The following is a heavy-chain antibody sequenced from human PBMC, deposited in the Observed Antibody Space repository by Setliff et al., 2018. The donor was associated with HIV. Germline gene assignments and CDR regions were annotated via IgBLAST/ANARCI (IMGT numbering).Heavy chain of an antibody. J-gene: IGHJ4*02. CDR2: IYYSGST. D-gene: IGHD3-3*01. Sequence: PSETLSLTCTVSGGSISSYYWSWIRQPPGKGLEWIGYIYYSGSTNYNPSLNSRVTISADISKNEFSLNLRSVTAADTAVYFCARDRFGVPANDWGQGILVTVSS. CDR3: ARDRFGVPAND. V-gene: IGHV4-59*12. CDR1: GGSISSYY.